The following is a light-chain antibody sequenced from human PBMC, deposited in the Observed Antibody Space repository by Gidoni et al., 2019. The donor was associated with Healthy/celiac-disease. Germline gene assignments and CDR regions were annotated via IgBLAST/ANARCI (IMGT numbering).Light chain of an antibody. V-gene: IGKV4-1*01. J-gene: IGKJ4*01. CDR2: WAS. CDR3: QQYYSTPPT. Sequence: DIVMTQSTDSLAVSLGERATINCKSSQSVLYSSNNKNYLAWYQQKPGQPPQLLIYWASTRESGVPDRFSGSGSGTDFTLTISSLQAEDVAVYYCQQYYSTPPTFXGXTKVEIK. CDR1: QSVLYSSNNKNY.